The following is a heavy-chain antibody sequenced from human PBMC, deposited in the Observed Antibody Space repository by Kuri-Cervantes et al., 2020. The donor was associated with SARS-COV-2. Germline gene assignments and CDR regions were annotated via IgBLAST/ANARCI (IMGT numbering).Heavy chain of an antibody. V-gene: IGHV1-69*06. J-gene: IGHJ4*02. D-gene: IGHD3-22*01. CDR2: IIPIFGTA. CDR3: ATHPIYYYDSSGYYVRGSGWLDY. Sequence: SVKVSCKASGGTFSSYTISWVRQAPGQGLEWMGGIIPIFGTANYAQKFQGRVTITADKSTSTAYMELSSLRSEDTAVYYCATHPIYYYDSSGYYVRGSGWLDYWGQGTLVTVSS. CDR1: GGTFSSYT.